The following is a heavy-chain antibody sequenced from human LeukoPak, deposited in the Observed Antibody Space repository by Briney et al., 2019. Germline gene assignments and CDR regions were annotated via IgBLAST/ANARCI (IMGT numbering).Heavy chain of an antibody. CDR2: ISGDGGST. CDR3: AKGVGYTVTRDYYYYYGMDV. J-gene: IGHJ6*02. D-gene: IGHD4-17*01. V-gene: IGHV3-43*02. CDR1: GFIFDDFA. Sequence: GGSLRLSCAASGFIFDDFAIHWVRLAPGKGLEWVSLISGDGGSTYYADSVKGRFTLSRDNFRNSLYLQMNSLRTEDTALYYCAKGVGYTVTRDYYYYYGMDVWGQGTTVTVSS.